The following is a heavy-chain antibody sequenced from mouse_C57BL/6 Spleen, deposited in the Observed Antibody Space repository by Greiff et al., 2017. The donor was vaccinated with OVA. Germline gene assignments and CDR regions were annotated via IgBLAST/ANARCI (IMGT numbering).Heavy chain of an antibody. CDR3: ARSSSGYVGVWFAY. CDR2: ILPGSGST. D-gene: IGHD3-2*02. CDR1: GYTFTGYW. Sequence: VQLQQSGAELMKPGASVKLSCKATGYTFTGYWIEWVKQRPGHGLEWIGEILPGSGSTNYHEQFKGKATFTADTSSNTAYMQLSSLTTEDSAIYYCARSSSGYVGVWFAYWGQGTLVTVSA. J-gene: IGHJ3*01. V-gene: IGHV1-9*01.